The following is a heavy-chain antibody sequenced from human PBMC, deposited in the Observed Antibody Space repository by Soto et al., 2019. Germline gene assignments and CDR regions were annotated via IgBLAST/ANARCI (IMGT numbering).Heavy chain of an antibody. D-gene: IGHD5-18*01. Sequence: GGSLRLSCAASGFTFSSYGMHWVRQAPCKGLEWVAVIWYDGSNKYYADSVKGRFTISRDNSKNTLYLQMNSLRAEDTAVYYCARMDTAMVTGYYFDYWGQGTLVTVSS. V-gene: IGHV3-33*01. CDR2: IWYDGSNK. CDR3: ARMDTAMVTGYYFDY. J-gene: IGHJ4*02. CDR1: GFTFSSYG.